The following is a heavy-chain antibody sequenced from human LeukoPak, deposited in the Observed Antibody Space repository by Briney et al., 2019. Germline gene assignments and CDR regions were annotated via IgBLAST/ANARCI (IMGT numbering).Heavy chain of an antibody. Sequence: GGSLRLSCVASGFTFNIYWMHWVRQAPGKGLVWVSRSDNDGSNTNYADSVKGRFTISRDNAKNTLYLQMNSLSAEDTAVYYCAKDGGEYYDILTGYYPRLYYMDVWGKGTTVTISS. CDR3: AKDGGEYYDILTGYYPRLYYMDV. V-gene: IGHV3-74*01. CDR1: GFTFNIYW. CDR2: SDNDGSNT. J-gene: IGHJ6*03. D-gene: IGHD3-9*01.